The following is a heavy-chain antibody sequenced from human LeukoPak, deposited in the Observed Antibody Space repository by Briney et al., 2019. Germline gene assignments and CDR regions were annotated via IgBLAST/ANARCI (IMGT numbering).Heavy chain of an antibody. V-gene: IGHV4-59*01. Sequence: SETLSLTCTVSGGSISSYYWSWIRQPPGKGLEWIGYIYYSGSTNYNPSLKSRVTISVDTSKNQFPLKLSSVTAADTAVYYCARTVAGTWFWFDPWGQGTLVTVSS. J-gene: IGHJ5*02. CDR3: ARTVAGTWFWFDP. D-gene: IGHD6-19*01. CDR2: IYYSGST. CDR1: GGSISSYY.